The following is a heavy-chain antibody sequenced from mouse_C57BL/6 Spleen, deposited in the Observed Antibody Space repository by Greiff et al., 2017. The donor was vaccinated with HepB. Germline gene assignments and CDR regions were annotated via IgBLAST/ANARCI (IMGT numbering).Heavy chain of an antibody. V-gene: IGHV5-12*01. J-gene: IGHJ4*01. CDR3: ARHSSLDY. Sequence: EVKLMESGGGLVQPGGSLKLSCAASGFTFSDYYMYWVRQTPEKRLEWVAYISNGGGSTYYPDTVKGRFTISRDNAKNTLYLQMSRLKSEDTAMYYCARHSSLDYWGQGTSVTVSS. D-gene: IGHD6-1*01. CDR1: GFTFSDYY. CDR2: ISNGGGST.